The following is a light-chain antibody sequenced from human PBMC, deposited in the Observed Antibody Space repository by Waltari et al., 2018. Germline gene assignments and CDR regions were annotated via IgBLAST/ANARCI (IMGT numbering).Light chain of an antibody. V-gene: IGKV3-20*01. CDR2: GAA. J-gene: IGKJ4*01. CDR1: QSVSNND. CDR3: QQYGSSNT. Sequence: EIVLTQSPGTLSLSPGERATLSCRASQSVSNNDVAWYQQIPGQAPSLLIYGAANRATGIPDRFSGSGSGTDFTLTSNRLEPEDFAVYYCQQYGSSNTFGGGTKVEIK.